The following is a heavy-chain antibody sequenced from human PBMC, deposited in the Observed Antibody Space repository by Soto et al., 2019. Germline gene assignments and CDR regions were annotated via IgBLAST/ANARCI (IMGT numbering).Heavy chain of an antibody. J-gene: IGHJ3*02. CDR2: MNPNSGNT. CDR1: GYTFTSYD. Sequence: QVPLVQSGAEVKKPGASVKVSCKASGYTFTSYDINWVRQATGQGLEWMGWMNPNSGNTGYAQKFQGRVTMTRNTSISTAYMELSSLRSEDTAVYYCARVLQQLSPDAFDIWGQGTMVTVSS. D-gene: IGHD6-13*01. V-gene: IGHV1-8*01. CDR3: ARVLQQLSPDAFDI.